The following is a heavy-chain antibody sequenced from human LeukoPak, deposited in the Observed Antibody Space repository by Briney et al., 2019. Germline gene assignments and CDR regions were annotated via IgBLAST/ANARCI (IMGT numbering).Heavy chain of an antibody. CDR1: GFTFSSYP. Sequence: GRSLRLSCAASGFTFSSYPMHWVRQAPGKGLEWVAVISYDGSNKYYADSVKGRFTISRDNSKNTLYLQMNSLRAEDTAVYYCARRLTGYYYYYYYMDVWGKGTTVTISS. CDR3: ARRLTGYYYYYYYMDV. CDR2: ISYDGSNK. V-gene: IGHV3-30*04. J-gene: IGHJ6*03. D-gene: IGHD3-9*01.